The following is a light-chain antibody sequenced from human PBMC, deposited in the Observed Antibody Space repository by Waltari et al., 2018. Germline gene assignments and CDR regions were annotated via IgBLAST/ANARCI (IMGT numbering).Light chain of an antibody. Sequence: EIVMTQSPATLSVSPGERATLSCRASQSVSSKLAWFQQKTGQAPRLLIYGASTRATGSPARFSGSGSGTDFTLIISSLQSEDFAYYYCQQLNNWPFTFGPGTKVDIK. CDR1: QSVSSK. CDR2: GAS. CDR3: QQLNNWPFT. V-gene: IGKV3-15*01. J-gene: IGKJ3*01.